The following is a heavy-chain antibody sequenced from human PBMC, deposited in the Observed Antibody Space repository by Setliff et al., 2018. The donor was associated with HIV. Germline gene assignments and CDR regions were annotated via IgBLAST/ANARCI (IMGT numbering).Heavy chain of an antibody. CDR3: ARDISGVGGPKYYFDY. CDR1: GGSISSGGFY. D-gene: IGHD1-26*01. Sequence: KTSETLSLTCTVSGGSISSGGFYWSWIRQRPGKGLEWIGYMYYTGSTYYNPSLKSRATISVDTSKNQFSLTLSSVTAADTAVYYCARDISGVGGPKYYFDYWGQGTLVTVSS. CDR2: MYYTGST. V-gene: IGHV4-31*03. J-gene: IGHJ4*02.